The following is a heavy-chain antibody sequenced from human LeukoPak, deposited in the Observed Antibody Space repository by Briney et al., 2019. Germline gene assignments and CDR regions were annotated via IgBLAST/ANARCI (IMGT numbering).Heavy chain of an antibody. CDR3: AKGESGSYCVY. CDR2: INIGGDST. Sequence: GGSLRLSCAASGFTFSNYAMHWVRQAPGKGLECVSIINIGGDSTQYADSVKGRFTISRDNSRDTVSLQMNSLRAEDTAVYYCAKGESGSYCVYWGQGTLVTVSS. V-gene: IGHV3-23*01. J-gene: IGHJ4*02. CDR1: GFTFSNYA. D-gene: IGHD1-26*01.